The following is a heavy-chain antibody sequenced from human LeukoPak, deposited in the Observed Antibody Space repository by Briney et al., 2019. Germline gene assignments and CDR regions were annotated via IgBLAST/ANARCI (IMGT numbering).Heavy chain of an antibody. Sequence: PGRSLRLSCAASGFTFSSYRMNWVRQAPGKGLEWVSYISSGSSTIYYADSVKGRFTISRDNAKNSLYLQMNSLRDEDTAVYYCARGAVAGWVYFDSWGQGTLVTVSS. V-gene: IGHV3-48*02. CDR2: ISSGSSTI. J-gene: IGHJ4*02. CDR1: GFTFSSYR. D-gene: IGHD6-19*01. CDR3: ARGAVAGWVYFDS.